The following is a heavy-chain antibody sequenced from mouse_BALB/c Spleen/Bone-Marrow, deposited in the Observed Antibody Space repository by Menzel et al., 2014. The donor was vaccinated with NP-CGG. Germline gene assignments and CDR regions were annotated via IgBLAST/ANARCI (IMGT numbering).Heavy chain of an antibody. V-gene: IGHV4-1*02. CDR3: ARGYYDYPAWFAY. J-gene: IGHJ3*01. Sequence: EAQVVESGGGLVQPGGSLKLSCAASGFDFSRYWMSWVRQAPGKGLEWIGEINPDSSTINYTPSLKDKFIISRDNAKNTLYLQMSKVRSKDTALYYCARGYYDYPAWFAYWGQGTLVTVSA. CDR1: GFDFSRYW. CDR2: INPDSSTI. D-gene: IGHD2-4*01.